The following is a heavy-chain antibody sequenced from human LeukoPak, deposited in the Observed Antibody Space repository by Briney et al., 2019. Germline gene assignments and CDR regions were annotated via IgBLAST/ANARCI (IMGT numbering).Heavy chain of an antibody. J-gene: IGHJ4*02. D-gene: IGHD3-3*01. CDR3: ARDLGSGSPLDC. CDR2: IRSDGTST. CDR1: GFSFSSYW. Sequence: GGSLRLSCEASGFSFSSYWMHWVRQAPGEGPVWVSLIRSDGTSTSYADSVKGRFTISRDNAKNTVYLQMNSLRAEDTAVYYCARDLGSGSPLDCRGQGTLVTVSS. V-gene: IGHV3-74*01.